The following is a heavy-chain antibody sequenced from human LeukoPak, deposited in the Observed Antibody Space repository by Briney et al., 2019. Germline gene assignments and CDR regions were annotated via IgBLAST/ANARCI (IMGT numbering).Heavy chain of an antibody. Sequence: GGSLRLSCAASGFTFSSYGMHWVRQAPGKGLEWVGLIWYDGSNKYYADSVKGRFTISRDHSKNTLYLQMNSLRAEDTAVYYCAKGSYSSGWERFDYWGQGTLVTVSS. D-gene: IGHD6-19*01. J-gene: IGHJ4*02. V-gene: IGHV3-30*02. CDR1: GFTFSSYG. CDR2: IWYDGSNK. CDR3: AKGSYSSGWERFDY.